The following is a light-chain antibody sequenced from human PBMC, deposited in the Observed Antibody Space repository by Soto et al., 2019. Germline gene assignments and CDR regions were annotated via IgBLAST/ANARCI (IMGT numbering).Light chain of an antibody. Sequence: DIQMTQSPSSLSASVGDIVTITCRASQSISSYLNWYQQKPGKAPNLLIYAASTLQSGVPSRFSGSGSGTDFTLTISSLQPEDFGTYYCQQVNTYPLTFGGGTKVDIK. CDR3: QQVNTYPLT. V-gene: IGKV1-39*01. CDR1: QSISSY. CDR2: AAS. J-gene: IGKJ4*01.